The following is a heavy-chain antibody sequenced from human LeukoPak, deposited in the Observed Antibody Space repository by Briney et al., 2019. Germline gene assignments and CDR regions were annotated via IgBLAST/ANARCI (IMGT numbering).Heavy chain of an antibody. CDR3: ARLLRVGYCSTTTCNWFDP. CDR2: IYYSGST. CDR1: GGSISSTSYY. V-gene: IGHV4-39*07. Sequence: PSETLSLTCVVSGGSISSTSYYWGWIRQPPGKGLEWIGSIYYSGSTYYSPSLKSRVTISVDTSKNQFSLKLSSVTAADTAVYYCARLLRVGYCSTTTCNWFDPWGQGTLVTVSS. D-gene: IGHD2-2*03. J-gene: IGHJ5*02.